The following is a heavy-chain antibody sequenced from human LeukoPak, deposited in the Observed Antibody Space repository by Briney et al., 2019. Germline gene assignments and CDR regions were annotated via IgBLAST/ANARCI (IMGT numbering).Heavy chain of an antibody. V-gene: IGHV1-8*03. D-gene: IGHD1-7*01. J-gene: IGHJ6*03. CDR1: GYTFTRYD. CDR3: ARGGITGTDAEYYYYYMDV. CDR2: MNPNTGHT. Sequence: ASVKVSCKTSGYTFTRYDINWVRQAIGQRLEWMGWMNPNTGHTAYAPKFQGRVTFTRNTSVSTAYMELDILISEDTAVYFCARGGITGTDAEYYYYYMDVWGKGTTVTVSS.